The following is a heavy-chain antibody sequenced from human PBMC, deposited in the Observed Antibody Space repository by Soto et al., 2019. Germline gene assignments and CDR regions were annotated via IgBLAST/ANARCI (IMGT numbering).Heavy chain of an antibody. D-gene: IGHD1-26*01. CDR2: ISYDGSDK. V-gene: IGHV3-30*18. CDR3: AKGNSGGPDGAFDY. J-gene: IGHJ4*02. Sequence: QVQLVASGGGVVQPGRSLRLSCAVSGFTFSTYGMHWVRQAPGKGLEWVAVISYDGSDKYYADSVKGRFTISRDTSKNALFLQMNSLTAEDTAVYYCAKGNSGGPDGAFDYWGQGSQVTVSS. CDR1: GFTFSTYG.